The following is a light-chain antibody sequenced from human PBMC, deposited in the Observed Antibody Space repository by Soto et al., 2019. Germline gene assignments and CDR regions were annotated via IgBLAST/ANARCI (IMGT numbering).Light chain of an antibody. V-gene: IGLV2-11*01. J-gene: IGLJ3*02. Sequence: QSALIQPRSVSGSPGQLVTISCTGTSSDVGGYNYVSWYQQHPGKAPKLMIYDVSKRPSGVPDRFSGSKSGNTASLTISGLQAEDEADYYCCSYAGSYTWVFGGGTKLTVL. CDR2: DVS. CDR3: CSYAGSYTWV. CDR1: SSDVGGYNY.